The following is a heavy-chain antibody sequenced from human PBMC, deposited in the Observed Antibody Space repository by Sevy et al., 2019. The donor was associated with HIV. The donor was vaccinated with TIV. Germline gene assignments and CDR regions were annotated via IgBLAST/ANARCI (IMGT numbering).Heavy chain of an antibody. Sequence: GGSLRLSCAASGFTFDDYGMSWVRQAPGKGLEWVSGINWNGGSTGYADSVKGRFTISRDNAKNSLYLQMNSLRAEDTALYYCARAPQTYYYDSSGHQGYYYYYMDVWGKGTTVTFSS. CDR3: ARAPQTYYYDSSGHQGYYYYYMDV. CDR2: INWNGGST. D-gene: IGHD3-22*01. V-gene: IGHV3-20*04. CDR1: GFTFDDYG. J-gene: IGHJ6*03.